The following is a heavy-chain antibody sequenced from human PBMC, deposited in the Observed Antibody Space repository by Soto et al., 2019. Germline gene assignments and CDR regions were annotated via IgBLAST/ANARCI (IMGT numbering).Heavy chain of an antibody. CDR1: LFTFSGYS. CDR3: AQDAYSSNSYSGAFHI. CDR2: ISGSGGST. Sequence: GGALGLACSASLFTFSGYSINWVRQAPGEGLEYVSSISGSGGSTYYADSVKGRFTISRDNSKNTLYLQMNSLRAEDTAVYYCAQDAYSSNSYSGAFHIWGQGTMVTLSS. J-gene: IGHJ3*02. D-gene: IGHD6-13*01. V-gene: IGHV3-23*01.